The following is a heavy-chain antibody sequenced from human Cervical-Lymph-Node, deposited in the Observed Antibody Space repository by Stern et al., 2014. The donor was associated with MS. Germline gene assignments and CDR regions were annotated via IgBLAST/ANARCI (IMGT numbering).Heavy chain of an antibody. D-gene: IGHD1-14*01. Sequence: VQLVESGGGVVQPGRSLRLSCEASEFSFSSFGMHWVRQAPGKGLEWVAGIWRAGTNENYSDSVKGRFTISRDNSKNTLYLQMNSLRAEDTAVYYCARSIKPYAMDVWGQGTTVTVSS. J-gene: IGHJ6*02. CDR3: ARSIKPYAMDV. CDR1: EFSFSSFG. CDR2: IWRAGTNE. V-gene: IGHV3-33*01.